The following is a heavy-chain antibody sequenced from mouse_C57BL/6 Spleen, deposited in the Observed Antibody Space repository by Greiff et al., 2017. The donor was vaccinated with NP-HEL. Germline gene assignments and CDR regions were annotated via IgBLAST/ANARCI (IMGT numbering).Heavy chain of an antibody. Sequence: QVQLQQPGAELVMPGASVKLSCKASGYTFTSYWMHWVKPRPGQGLEWIGEIDPSDSYTNYNQKFKGKSTLTVDKSSSTAYMQLSSLTSEDSAVYYCARGDYDGLYWGQGTLVTVSA. V-gene: IGHV1-69*01. CDR3: ARGDYDGLY. CDR2: IDPSDSYT. J-gene: IGHJ3*01. CDR1: GYTFTSYW. D-gene: IGHD2-4*01.